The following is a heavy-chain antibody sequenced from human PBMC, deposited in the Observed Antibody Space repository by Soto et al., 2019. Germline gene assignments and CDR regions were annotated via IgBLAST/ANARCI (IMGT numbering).Heavy chain of an antibody. J-gene: IGHJ5*02. CDR1: GDSVSSYSAA. CDR2: TYYRSRFFS. CDR3: VRDRYSSSGWFDP. D-gene: IGHD3-10*01. V-gene: IGHV6-1*01. Sequence: SPTLSLTCAISGDSVSSYSAAWNWIRQSPSGGPEWLGRTYYRSRFFSDYAESVKSRIIINPDTSKNQFSLQLKSVTPEDTAVYYCVRDRYSSSGWFDPWGQGTPVTVSS.